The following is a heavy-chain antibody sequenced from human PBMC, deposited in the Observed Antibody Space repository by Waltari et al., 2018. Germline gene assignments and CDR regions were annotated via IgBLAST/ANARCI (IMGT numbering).Heavy chain of an antibody. D-gene: IGHD3-10*01. Sequence: EEQLLESGGGLVQPGDSLRLSCAGYGFRLSNYWMNWVRQAPGKGLVWVARISNDETSISYADSVKGRFTISRDNAKNTVYLQMKRLRVEDTAVYYCARLAPRTYRSPVPGRHYYYGMDVWGQGTTVTVSS. CDR1: GFRLSNYW. CDR3: ARLAPRTYRSPVPGRHYYYGMDV. J-gene: IGHJ6*02. CDR2: ISNDETSI. V-gene: IGHV3-74*01.